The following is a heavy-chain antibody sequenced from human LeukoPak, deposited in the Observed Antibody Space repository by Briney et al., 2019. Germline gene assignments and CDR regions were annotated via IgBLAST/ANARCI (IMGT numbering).Heavy chain of an antibody. CDR3: ASGIAAGAIWFDP. CDR1: GGSFSGYY. CDR2: INHSGST. D-gene: IGHD6-13*01. V-gene: IGHV4-34*01. Sequence: SETLSLTCAVYGGSFSGYYWSWIRQPPGKGLEWIGEINHSGSTNYNPSLKSRVTISVDTSKNQFSLKLSSVTAADTAVYYCASGIAAGAIWFDPWGQGTLVTVSS. J-gene: IGHJ5*02.